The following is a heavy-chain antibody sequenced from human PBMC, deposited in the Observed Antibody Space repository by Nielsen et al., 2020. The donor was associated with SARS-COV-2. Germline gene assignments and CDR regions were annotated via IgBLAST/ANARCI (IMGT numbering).Heavy chain of an antibody. Sequence: GGSLRLSCAASGFTFSSYWMSWVRQAPGKGLEWVANIKQDGSEKYYVDSVKGRFTISRDNAKNSLYLQMNSLRAEDTAVYYCARDYSFLSWSGYYYFAYWVQGTLVTVSS. CDR1: GFTFSSYW. CDR3: ARDYSFLSWSGYYYFAY. CDR2: IKQDGSEK. D-gene: IGHD3-3*01. J-gene: IGHJ4*02. V-gene: IGHV3-7*03.